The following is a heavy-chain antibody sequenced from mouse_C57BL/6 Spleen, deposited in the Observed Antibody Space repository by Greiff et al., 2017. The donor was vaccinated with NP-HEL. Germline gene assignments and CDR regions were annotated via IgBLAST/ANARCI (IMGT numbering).Heavy chain of an antibody. V-gene: IGHV10-1*01. CDR3: VRYYYGSSYGGYFDV. CDR2: IRSKSNNYAT. CDR1: GFSFNTYA. J-gene: IGHJ1*03. D-gene: IGHD1-1*01. Sequence: EVKVVESGGGLVQPKGSLKLSCAASGFSFNTYAMNWVRQAPGKGLEWVARIRSKSNNYATYYADSVKDRFTISRDDSESMLYLQMNNLKTEDTAMYYCVRYYYGSSYGGYFDVWGTGTTVTVSS.